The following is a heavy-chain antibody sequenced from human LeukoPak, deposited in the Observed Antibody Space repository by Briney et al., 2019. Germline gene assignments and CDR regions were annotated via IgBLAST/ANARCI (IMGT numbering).Heavy chain of an antibody. Sequence: NPSETLSLTCSVSGGSIISSTYYWGWIRQPPGKALEWIGTIYYSGTSYYNPSLKGRVTISVDTSKNHFSLNLISVTAADTAVYYCARQRGQAALDYWGQGTLVTVSS. CDR2: IYYSGTS. J-gene: IGHJ4*02. CDR1: GGSIISSTYY. D-gene: IGHD6-6*01. CDR3: ARQRGQAALDY. V-gene: IGHV4-39*01.